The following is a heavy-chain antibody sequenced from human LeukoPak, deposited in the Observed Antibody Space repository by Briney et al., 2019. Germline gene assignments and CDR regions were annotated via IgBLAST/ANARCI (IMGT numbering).Heavy chain of an antibody. J-gene: IGHJ5*02. Sequence: SETLSLTCTVSGGSISSSSYYWGWIRQPPGKGLEWIGSIYYSGSTYYNPSLKSRVTISVDKSKNQFSLKLSSVTAADTAVYYCARVGGMATIISWGQGTLVTVSS. V-gene: IGHV4-39*07. D-gene: IGHD5-24*01. CDR2: IYYSGST. CDR3: ARVGGMATIIS. CDR1: GGSISSSSYY.